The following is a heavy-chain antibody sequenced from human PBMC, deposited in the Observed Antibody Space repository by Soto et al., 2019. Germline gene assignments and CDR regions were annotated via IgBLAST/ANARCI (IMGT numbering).Heavy chain of an antibody. CDR2: IKSDGSST. Sequence: GGSLRLSCAASGFTFRNYWMHWVRQAPGKGLVWVSRIKSDGSSTTYADSVKGRFTISRDNAKNTLYLQMNSLRAEDTAVYYCPRDEFLAVDGTEYYYGMDVWGQGTTVTVSS. J-gene: IGHJ6*02. CDR1: GFTFRNYW. CDR3: PRDEFLAVDGTEYYYGMDV. V-gene: IGHV3-74*01. D-gene: IGHD6-19*01.